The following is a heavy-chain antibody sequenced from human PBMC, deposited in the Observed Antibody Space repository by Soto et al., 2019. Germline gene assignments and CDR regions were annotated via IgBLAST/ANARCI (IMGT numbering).Heavy chain of an antibody. CDR3: ARAVNDYGPNRDAFDI. Sequence: GGSLRLSCAASGFTFSSYAMHWVRQAPGKGLEWVAVISYDGSNKYYADSVKGRFTISRDNSKNTLYLQMNSLRAEDTAVYYWARAVNDYGPNRDAFDIWGQGTMVTVSS. CDR2: ISYDGSNK. D-gene: IGHD4-17*01. V-gene: IGHV3-30-3*01. J-gene: IGHJ3*02. CDR1: GFTFSSYA.